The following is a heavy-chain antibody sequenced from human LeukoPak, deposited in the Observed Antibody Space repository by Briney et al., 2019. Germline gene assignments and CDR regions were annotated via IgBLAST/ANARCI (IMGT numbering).Heavy chain of an antibody. CDR1: GYTFTGYY. D-gene: IGHD3-22*01. Sequence: GASVKVSCKASGYTFTGYYMHWVRQAPGQGLEWMGWINPNSGGTNYAQKFQGRVTMTRDTSISTAYMELSRLRSDDTAVYYRARDLVWSYYYDSSGYPVNWGQGTLVTVSS. J-gene: IGHJ4*02. V-gene: IGHV1-2*02. CDR3: ARDLVWSYYYDSSGYPVN. CDR2: INPNSGGT.